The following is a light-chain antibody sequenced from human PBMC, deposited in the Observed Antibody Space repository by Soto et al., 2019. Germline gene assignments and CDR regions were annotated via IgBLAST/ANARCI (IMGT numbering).Light chain of an antibody. Sequence: QSVLTQPPSVSGAPGRRATISCTGSSSNIGAGYDVHWYQQLPGTAPKLLIYGNNNRPSGVPDRFSGSKSGTSASLAITGLQAEDEADYSCQSYDSSLSGYVVFGGGTKVTVL. J-gene: IGLJ2*01. CDR1: SSNIGAGYD. CDR3: QSYDSSLSGYVV. CDR2: GNN. V-gene: IGLV1-40*01.